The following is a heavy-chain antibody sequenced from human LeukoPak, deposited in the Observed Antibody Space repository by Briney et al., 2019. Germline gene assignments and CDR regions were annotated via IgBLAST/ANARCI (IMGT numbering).Heavy chain of an antibody. V-gene: IGHV3-23*01. CDR3: AKDPPNPGTSRHFQH. Sequence: GGSLRLSCVGSGFTFDHYAMSWVRQAPGKGLEWVSAISGSGGDTYYADSVKGRFTISRDNSKNALYLQMSSLRDDDTAVYYCAKDPPNPGTSRHFQHWGQGTLVTVSS. D-gene: IGHD2-8*01. J-gene: IGHJ1*01. CDR2: ISGSGGDT. CDR1: GFTFDHYA.